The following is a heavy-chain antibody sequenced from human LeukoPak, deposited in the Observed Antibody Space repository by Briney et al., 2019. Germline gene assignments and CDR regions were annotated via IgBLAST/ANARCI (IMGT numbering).Heavy chain of an antibody. J-gene: IGHJ3*02. V-gene: IGHV5-10-1*01. CDR3: ARHQALNRPYSGYDSRSAFDI. CDR2: IDPSDSYT. Sequence: GESLQISCKGSGYSFTSYWICWVRQMPGKGLEWMVRIDPSDSYTNYSPSFQGHVTISADKSISTAYLQWSSLKASDTAMYYCARHQALNRPYSGYDSRSAFDIWGQGTMVTVSS. D-gene: IGHD5-12*01. CDR1: GYSFTSYW.